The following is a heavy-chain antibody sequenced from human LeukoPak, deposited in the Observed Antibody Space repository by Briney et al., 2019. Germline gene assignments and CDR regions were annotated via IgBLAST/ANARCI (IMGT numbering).Heavy chain of an antibody. V-gene: IGHV3-15*01. CDR3: TTAGIAAAGFDY. J-gene: IGHJ4*02. D-gene: IGHD6-13*01. CDR2: IKSKNDGGTT. CDR1: GFTFSNAW. Sequence: GWALRLSRAASGFTFSNAWMSGVRQAPGKGLEGVGCIKSKNDGGTTNYPAPVKCGFTISSDDTNNTLYLQMNSLKTENTAVYYCTTAGIAAAGFDYWGQGTLVTVSS.